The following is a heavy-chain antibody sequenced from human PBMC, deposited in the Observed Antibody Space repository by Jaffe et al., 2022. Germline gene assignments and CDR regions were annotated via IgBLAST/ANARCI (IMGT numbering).Heavy chain of an antibody. V-gene: IGHV1-46*01. J-gene: IGHJ6*03. CDR3: ARGAGQWLTHSLKNYYYMDV. CDR1: GYTFTSYY. Sequence: QVQLVQSGAEVKKPGASVKVSCKASGYTFTSYYMHWVRQAPGQGLEWMGIINPSGGSTSYAQKFQGRVTMTRDTSTSTVYMELSSLRSEDTAVYYCARGAGQWLTHSLKNYYYMDVWGKGTTVTVSS. D-gene: IGHD6-19*01. CDR2: INPSGGST.